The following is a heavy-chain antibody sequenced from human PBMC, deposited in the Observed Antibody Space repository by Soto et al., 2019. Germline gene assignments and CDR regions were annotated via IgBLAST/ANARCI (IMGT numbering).Heavy chain of an antibody. CDR2: MSYDGSDK. J-gene: IGHJ4*02. D-gene: IGHD2-2*01. CDR3: ARERLDTPALEH. Sequence: QVQLVESGGGVVQPGRSLRLSCAASGFSFRSYAMHWVRQAPGKGLEWVAVMSYDGSDKDYADSVKGRFTISRDNSKNTLYLQMSSLRAEDTAVYYCARERLDTPALEHWGQGTLVTVSS. V-gene: IGHV3-30-3*01. CDR1: GFSFRSYA.